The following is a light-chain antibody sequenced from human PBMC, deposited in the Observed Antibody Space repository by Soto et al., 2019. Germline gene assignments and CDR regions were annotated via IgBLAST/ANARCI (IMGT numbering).Light chain of an antibody. CDR3: QQYYSTPLT. J-gene: IGKJ4*01. Sequence: EIILPQSPGTLSLSPGESATLSCRASQSVSSSYLVWYQQKPGQAPRLLIYGASTRATGIPARFSGSGSGTDFTLTISSLQAEDVAVYYCQQYYSTPLTFGGGTKVDIK. CDR1: QSVSSSY. CDR2: GAS. V-gene: IGKV3D-7*01.